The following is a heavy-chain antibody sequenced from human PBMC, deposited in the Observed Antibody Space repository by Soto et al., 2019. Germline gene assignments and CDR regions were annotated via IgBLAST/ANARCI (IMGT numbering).Heavy chain of an antibody. J-gene: IGHJ6*02. CDR3: ARLMYFNYGMDV. CDR1: GFTFSSYE. Sequence: QAGVSLRRSCAASGFTFSSYEMNWVRHSPGKGLEWVSYISSSGSTIYYADSVQGRFTISRDNAKNSLYLQMNSLRAEDTAVYYCARLMYFNYGMDVLGQDTSHTISS. V-gene: IGHV3-48*03. CDR2: ISSSGSTI. D-gene: IGHD2-8*01.